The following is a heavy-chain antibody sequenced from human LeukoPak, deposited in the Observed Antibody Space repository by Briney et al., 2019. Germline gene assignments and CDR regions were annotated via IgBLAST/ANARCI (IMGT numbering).Heavy chain of an antibody. CDR3: ARDRRGYSYGWPLSAFDI. J-gene: IGHJ3*02. CDR2: INHSGST. Sequence: SETLSLTCAVYGRSFSGYYWSWIRQPPGKGLEWIGEINHSGSTNYNPSLKSRVTISVDTSKNQFSLKLSSVTAADTAVYYCARDRRGYSYGWPLSAFDIWGQGTMVTVSS. V-gene: IGHV4-34*01. CDR1: GRSFSGYY. D-gene: IGHD5-18*01.